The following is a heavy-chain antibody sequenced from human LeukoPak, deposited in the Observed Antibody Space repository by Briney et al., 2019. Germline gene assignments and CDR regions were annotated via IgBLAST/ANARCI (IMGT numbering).Heavy chain of an antibody. CDR3: ARGGYSNGYDYDY. CDR2: ISGSGGRT. D-gene: IGHD5-18*01. J-gene: IGHJ4*02. V-gene: IGHV3-23*01. Sequence: GGSLILSCAASGFTFSSYDMSWVRQAPGKGLEWVSGISGSGGRTYYADSVKGRLTVSRDNSKNTVFLQMNSLRAEDTAIYYCARGGYSNGYDYDYWGQGTLVTVSS. CDR1: GFTFSSYD.